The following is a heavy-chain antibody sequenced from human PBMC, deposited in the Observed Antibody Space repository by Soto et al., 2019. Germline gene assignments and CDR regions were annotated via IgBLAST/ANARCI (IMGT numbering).Heavy chain of an antibody. Sequence: PGGSLRLSCAASGFTFNYHSMHWVRQAPGKGLEWVSGISWNSGSRGYADSVKGRFTISRDNAKNSLYLQMNSLKPEDTALYYCAKDLRSSSWYSISFFDYWGQGALVTVSS. J-gene: IGHJ4*02. D-gene: IGHD6-13*01. CDR1: GFTFNYHS. CDR3: AKDLRSSSWYSISFFDY. CDR2: ISWNSGSR. V-gene: IGHV3-9*01.